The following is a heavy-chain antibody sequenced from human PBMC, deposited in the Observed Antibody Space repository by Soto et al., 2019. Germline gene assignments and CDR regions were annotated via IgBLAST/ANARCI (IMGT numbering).Heavy chain of an antibody. Sequence: GSLRLSCAASGFTFSSYAMSWVRQAPGKGLEWIGEINHSGSTNYNPSLKSRVTISVDTSKNQFSLKLSSVTAADTAVYYCARGWKRPVAGTQLDYWGQGTLVTVSS. V-gene: IGHV4-34*01. D-gene: IGHD6-19*01. CDR2: INHSGST. CDR1: GFTFSSYA. J-gene: IGHJ4*02. CDR3: ARGWKRPVAGTQLDY.